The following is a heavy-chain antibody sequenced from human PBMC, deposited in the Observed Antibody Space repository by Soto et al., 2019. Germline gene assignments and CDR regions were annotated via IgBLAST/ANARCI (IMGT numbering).Heavy chain of an antibody. CDR2: IYYSGST. J-gene: IGHJ6*02. D-gene: IGHD2-2*01. Sequence: SSETLSLTCTVSGGSISSYYWSWIRRPPGKGLEWSGYIYYSGSTNYNPSLKSRVTISVDTSKNQFSLKLSSVTAADTTVYYCATFPAPHHYYHGMDVWGQGTTVTVSS. CDR1: GGSISSYY. CDR3: ATFPAPHHYYHGMDV. V-gene: IGHV4-59*01.